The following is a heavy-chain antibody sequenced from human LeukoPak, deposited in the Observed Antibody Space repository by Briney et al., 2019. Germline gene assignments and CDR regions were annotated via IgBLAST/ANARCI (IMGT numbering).Heavy chain of an antibody. Sequence: KPSETLSLTCTVSGGSISSSSYYWGWIRQPPGKGLEWIGSIYHSGSTNYNPSLKSRVTISVDTSKNQFSLKLSSVTAADTAVYYCARQRDGYKPWGQGTLVTVSS. D-gene: IGHD5-24*01. CDR3: ARQRDGYKP. J-gene: IGHJ5*02. CDR1: GGSISSSSYY. V-gene: IGHV4-39*01. CDR2: IYHSGST.